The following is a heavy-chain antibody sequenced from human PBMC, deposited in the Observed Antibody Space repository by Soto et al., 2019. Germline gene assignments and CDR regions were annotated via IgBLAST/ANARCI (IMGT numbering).Heavy chain of an antibody. CDR2: IYYSGST. V-gene: IGHV4-39*01. CDR3: ARRPNARDAFDI. J-gene: IGHJ3*02. CDR1: GGSISSSSYY. Sequence: QLQLQESGPGLVKPSETLSLTCTVSGGSISSSSYYWGWIRQPPGKGLEWIGSIYYSGSTYYNPSLKCRVTISVDTSKNQFSRKLSSVTAADTAVYYWARRPNARDAFDIWGQGTMVTVSS. D-gene: IGHD2-8*01.